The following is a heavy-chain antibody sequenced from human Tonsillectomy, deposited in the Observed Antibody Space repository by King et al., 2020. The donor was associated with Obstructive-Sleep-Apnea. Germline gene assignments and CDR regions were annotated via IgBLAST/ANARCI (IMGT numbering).Heavy chain of an antibody. Sequence: VQLQQWGAGLLKPSETLSLNCAVYGGSFSNSYWTWIRQPPGKGLEWIGEINHGGSSNCNPSLKSRVTISVDTSKNQFSLRLSSVTAADTAVYYCARVAEEHSIRGSGMDVWGQGTTVTVSS. CDR1: GGSFSNSY. CDR3: ARVAEEHSIRGSGMDV. CDR2: INHGGSS. J-gene: IGHJ6*02. V-gene: IGHV4-34*01. D-gene: IGHD2-2*01.